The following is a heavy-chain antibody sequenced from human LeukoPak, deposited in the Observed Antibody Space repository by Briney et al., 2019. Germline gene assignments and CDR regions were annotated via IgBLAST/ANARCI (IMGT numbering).Heavy chain of an antibody. J-gene: IGHJ6*03. D-gene: IGHD6-13*01. Sequence: GGSLRLSCAASGFTFDDYGMSWVRQAPVKGLEWASGINWNGGSTGYADSVRGRFAIARDNAQNSLYVQMNSLRAEDTAMYFCARVGSSTYFYYYIDVWGKGTTVTVSS. CDR3: ARVGSSTYFYYYIDV. CDR1: GFTFDDYG. V-gene: IGHV3-20*04. CDR2: INWNGGST.